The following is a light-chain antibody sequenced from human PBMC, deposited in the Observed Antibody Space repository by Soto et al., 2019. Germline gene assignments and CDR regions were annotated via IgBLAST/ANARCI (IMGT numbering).Light chain of an antibody. Sequence: EISMTQFPAILSASPGGGATLSCRAAQDVTTNFAWYQLRRGQPPRLLIYDISTRATGVPARFSGSGSGTEFTLTISGLQSEDFALYYCQQYYSTPLTFGGGTKVDI. CDR2: DIS. V-gene: IGKV3-15*01. CDR3: QQYYSTPLT. CDR1: QDVTTN. J-gene: IGKJ4*01.